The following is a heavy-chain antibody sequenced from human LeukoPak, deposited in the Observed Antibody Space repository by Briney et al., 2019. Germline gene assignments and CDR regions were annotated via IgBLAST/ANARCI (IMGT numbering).Heavy chain of an antibody. CDR2: ISYDGSNK. CDR1: GFTFSSYG. Sequence: GGSLRLSCAASGFTFSSYGMHWVRQAPGKGLEWVAVISYDGSNKYYADSVKGRFTISRDNSKNTLYLQMNSLRAEDTAVYYCARDNNDSSGYLYWGQGTLVTVSS. J-gene: IGHJ4*02. V-gene: IGHV3-30*03. CDR3: ARDNNDSSGYLY. D-gene: IGHD3-22*01.